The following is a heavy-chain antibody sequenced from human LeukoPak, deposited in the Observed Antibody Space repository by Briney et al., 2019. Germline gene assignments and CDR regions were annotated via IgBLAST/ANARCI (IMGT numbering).Heavy chain of an antibody. CDR2: IYYSGST. J-gene: IGHJ5*02. CDR1: GGSISSSSYY. V-gene: IGHV4-39*01. CDR3: ARGGLYWFDP. D-gene: IGHD3-16*01. Sequence: SETLSLTCTVSGGSISSSSYYWGWIRQPPGKGLEWIGSIYYSGSTYYNPSLKSRVTISVDTSKNQFSLNITPVTAADTAVYYCARGGLYWFDPWGQGTQVTVSS.